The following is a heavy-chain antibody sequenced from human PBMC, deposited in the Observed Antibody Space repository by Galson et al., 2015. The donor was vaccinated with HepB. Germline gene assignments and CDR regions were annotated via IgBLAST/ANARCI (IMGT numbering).Heavy chain of an antibody. V-gene: IGHV3-64D*06. J-gene: IGHJ5*02. CDR2: ISSNGGST. CDR3: VKDSEVRGVIRWFDP. Sequence: SLRLSCAASGFTFSSYAMHWVRQAPGKGLEYVSAISSNGGSTYYADSVKGRFTISRDNSKNTLYLQMSSLRAEDTAVYYCVKDSEVRGVIRWFDPWGQGTLVTVSS. D-gene: IGHD3-10*01. CDR1: GFTFSSYA.